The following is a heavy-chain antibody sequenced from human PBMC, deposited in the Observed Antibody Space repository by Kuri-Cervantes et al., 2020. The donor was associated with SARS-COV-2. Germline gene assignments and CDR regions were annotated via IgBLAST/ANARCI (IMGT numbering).Heavy chain of an antibody. J-gene: IGHJ4*02. Sequence: GESLKISCKGSGYSFTSYWIGWVRQMPGKGLEWMGIIYPGDSDTRYSPSFQGQVTISADKSISTAYLQWSSLKASDTAMYYCARQNLYGGNPQGPFDYWGQGTLVTVSS. CDR3: ARQNLYGGNPQGPFDY. D-gene: IGHD4-23*01. V-gene: IGHV5-51*01. CDR1: GYSFTSYW. CDR2: IYPGDSDT.